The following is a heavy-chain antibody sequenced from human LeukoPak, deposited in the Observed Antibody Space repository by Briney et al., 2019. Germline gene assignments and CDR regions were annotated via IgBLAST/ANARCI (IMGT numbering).Heavy chain of an antibody. CDR3: ARQSDGGNWIDY. J-gene: IGHJ4*02. Sequence: KASETLSLTCTFSGGSISSGRYYWSWIRQHPGKGLEWIGYTYYSGSTYYNPSLKSRVTISVDTSKNQFSLKLSSVTAADTAVYYCARQSDGGNWIDYWGQGTLVTVSS. V-gene: IGHV4-31*03. CDR2: TYYSGST. CDR1: GGSISSGRYY. D-gene: IGHD4-23*01.